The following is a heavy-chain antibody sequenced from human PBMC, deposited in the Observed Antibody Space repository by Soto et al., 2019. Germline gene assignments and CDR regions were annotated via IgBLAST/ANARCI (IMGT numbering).Heavy chain of an antibody. CDR1: EFTCINHG. CDR3: PKDPPMTTVTEDFQH. Sequence: GGSLRLCYAASEFTCINHGMRWVLQAPGKGLEWVAVISYDGSNKYYADSVKGRFTISRDNSKNTLYLQMNSLRAEDTAVYYCPKDPPMTTVTEDFQHWGQGTLVTVSS. V-gene: IGHV3-30*18. D-gene: IGHD4-17*01. J-gene: IGHJ1*01. CDR2: ISYDGSNK.